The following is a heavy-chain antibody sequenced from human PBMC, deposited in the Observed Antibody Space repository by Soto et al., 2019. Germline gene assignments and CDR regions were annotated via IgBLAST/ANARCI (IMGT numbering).Heavy chain of an antibody. CDR3: ARGHMGWFDP. Sequence: QVQLQESGPRLVKPSETLSLTCTVSGGSVSSYFWSWIRQPPGKGLEWMGYVYYSGETNANPSLKNRVTMSVDTSTNQFSLRLNSVTAADSAVYYCARGHMGWFDPWGLGTLVTVSS. J-gene: IGHJ5*02. V-gene: IGHV4-59*02. D-gene: IGHD3-16*01. CDR2: VYYSGET. CDR1: GGSVSSYF.